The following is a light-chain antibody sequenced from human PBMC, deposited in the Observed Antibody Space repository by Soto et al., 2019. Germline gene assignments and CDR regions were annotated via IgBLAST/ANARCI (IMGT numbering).Light chain of an antibody. CDR2: QAS. V-gene: IGKV1-5*03. CDR3: QQYQHYPGT. J-gene: IGKJ1*01. Sequence: DIQMTPSPSTGSASVGDRVTVGCGASQRVNVWLAWDRQTPGRAPKLLIYQASTLESGVPSRFSGSGSVTDFTLTTSSRQPDDFATYYCQQYQHYPGTFGQGTKVDI. CDR1: QRVNVW.